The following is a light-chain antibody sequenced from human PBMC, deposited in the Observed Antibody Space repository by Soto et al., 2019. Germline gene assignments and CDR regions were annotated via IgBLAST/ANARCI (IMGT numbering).Light chain of an antibody. J-gene: IGKJ1*01. CDR1: QSISSW. V-gene: IGKV1-5*01. CDR3: QQYNSYPPWT. CDR2: DAS. Sequence: DIQMTQSPSTLSASVGDRVTITCRASQSISSWLAWYQQKPGQAPKLLIYDASSLESGVPSRFSGSGSGTEFTLTISSLQPDDFATYYCQQYNSYPPWTFGQGTKVEIK.